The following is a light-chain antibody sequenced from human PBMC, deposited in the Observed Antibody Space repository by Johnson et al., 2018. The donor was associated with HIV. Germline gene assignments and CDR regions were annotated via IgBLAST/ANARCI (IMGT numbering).Light chain of an antibody. V-gene: IGLV1-51*02. CDR1: SSNIGNNY. CDR3: GTWDSSLGFYA. J-gene: IGLJ1*01. CDR2: ENN. Sequence: HSVLTQPPSVSAAPGQKVTISCSGSSSNIGNNYVSWYQQLPGTAPKLLIYENNKRPSGIPDRFSGSKSGTSATLGITGLQTGDEADYYCGTWDSSLGFYAFGTGTNVTVL.